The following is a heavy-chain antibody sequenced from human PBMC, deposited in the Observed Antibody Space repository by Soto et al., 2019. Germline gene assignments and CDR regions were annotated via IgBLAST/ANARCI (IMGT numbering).Heavy chain of an antibody. Sequence: GSLRLSCAASGFTFSDYYMSWIRQAPGKGLEWVSYISSSSSYTNYADSVKGRFTISRDNAKNSLYLQMNSLRAEDTAVYYCARDMVAAAGTDWFDPWGQGTLVTVSS. J-gene: IGHJ5*02. CDR1: GFTFSDYY. D-gene: IGHD6-13*01. CDR3: ARDMVAAAGTDWFDP. V-gene: IGHV3-11*06. CDR2: ISSSSSYT.